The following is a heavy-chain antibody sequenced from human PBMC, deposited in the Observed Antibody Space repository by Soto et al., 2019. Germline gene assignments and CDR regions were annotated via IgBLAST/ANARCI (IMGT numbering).Heavy chain of an antibody. CDR2: INPSGGAT. V-gene: IGHV1-46*01. CDR3: AGDPIVDGMTAVTTIPFDY. J-gene: IGHJ4*02. D-gene: IGHD4-17*01. CDR1: GYTFTNYY. Sequence: ASVKVSGKASGYTFTNYYMHWVRQSPGQGLEWMGIINPSGGATSYAQKFQGRVTMTRDTSTSTIYMELSSLRSEDTAVYYCAGDPIVDGMTAVTTIPFDYWGQGTLVTVSS.